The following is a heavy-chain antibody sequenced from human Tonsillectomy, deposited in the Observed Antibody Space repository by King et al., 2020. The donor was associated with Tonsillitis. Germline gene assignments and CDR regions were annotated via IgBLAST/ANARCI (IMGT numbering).Heavy chain of an antibody. CDR3: ARAKSGNFWAFDI. CDR2: IHYSGST. CDR1: GGSISSFY. D-gene: IGHD3-3*01. J-gene: IGHJ3*02. V-gene: IGHV4-59*01. Sequence: QLQESGPGLVKPSETLSLTCTVSGGSISSFYWNWIRQPPGKGLEWIVVIHYSGSTNYNPPLKSRVTTSVDTSKNQFSLKLGSVTAADTAVYYCARAKSGNFWAFDIWGQGTMVTVSS.